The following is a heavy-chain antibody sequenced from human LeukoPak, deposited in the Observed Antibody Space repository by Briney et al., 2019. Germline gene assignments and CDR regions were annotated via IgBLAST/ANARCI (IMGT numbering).Heavy chain of an antibody. CDR1: GYTFTSYG. CDR2: ISAYNGNT. J-gene: IGHJ5*02. D-gene: IGHD6-13*01. V-gene: IGHV1-18*01. Sequence: ASVTVPCKASGYTFTSYGISWVRQAPGQGLEWMGWISAYNGNTNYPQKLQGRVTMTTDTSTSTAYMELRSLRSDDTAVYYCARDYSSSWPTPWWFDPWGQGTLVTVSS. CDR3: ARDYSSSWPTPWWFDP.